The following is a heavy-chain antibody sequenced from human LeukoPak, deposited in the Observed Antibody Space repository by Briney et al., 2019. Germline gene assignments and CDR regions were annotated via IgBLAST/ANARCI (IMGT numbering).Heavy chain of an antibody. Sequence: PGGSLRLSCAASGFTFNNYAMTWVRQAPGKGLEWVSVVGGSGDNTNYADSVKGRFTISRDNSKNTLFLQMNSLRAEDTAVYYCARDRVGATDYFDYWGQGTLVTVSS. V-gene: IGHV3-23*01. CDR1: GFTFNNYA. CDR3: ARDRVGATDYFDY. D-gene: IGHD1-26*01. J-gene: IGHJ4*02. CDR2: VGGSGDNT.